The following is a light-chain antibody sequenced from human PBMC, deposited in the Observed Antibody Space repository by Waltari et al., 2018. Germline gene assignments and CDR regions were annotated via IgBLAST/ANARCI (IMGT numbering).Light chain of an antibody. J-gene: IGLJ2*01. V-gene: IGLV1-47*01. CDR3: AAWDDSLSVVV. CDR2: RNN. Sequence: QSVLTQPPSASGTPGQRVTISCSGSSSNIGSNYVYWYQQRPGTAPKLLIYRNNQWPSGVPDRFSGSKSGTSASLAISGLRSEDEADYYCAAWDDSLSVVVFGGGTKLTVL. CDR1: SSNIGSNY.